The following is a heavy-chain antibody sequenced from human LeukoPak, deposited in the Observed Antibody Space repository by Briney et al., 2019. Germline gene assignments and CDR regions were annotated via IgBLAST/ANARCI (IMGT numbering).Heavy chain of an antibody. CDR3: AKAMGRWLYLFEN. J-gene: IGHJ4*02. CDR2: ISGSGGDI. CDR1: GFTFRTYA. D-gene: IGHD4-17*01. Sequence: GGSLRLSCAASGFTFRTYAMSWVRQAPGKGLELVSTISGSGGDIFHADSAKGRFTISRDNSKNTLYLQMTSLEGDDTAVYYCAKAMGRWLYLFENWGKGTLVTVSS. V-gene: IGHV3-23*01.